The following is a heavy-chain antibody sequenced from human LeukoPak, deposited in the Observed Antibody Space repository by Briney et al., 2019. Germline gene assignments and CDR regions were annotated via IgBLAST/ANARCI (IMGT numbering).Heavy chain of an antibody. D-gene: IGHD3-9*01. V-gene: IGHV3-48*02. CDR3: ARDHDWAFDL. J-gene: IGHJ4*02. CDR2: INHNAEMI. Sequence: GGSLRLSCEASGFPFGSYVMSWVRQAPGKGLEWIAYINHNAEMIFYPDFVKGRFSISRDNAKNSLYLQMNALRYEDTAIYYCARDHDWAFDLWGLGTLVTVSS. CDR1: GFPFGSYV.